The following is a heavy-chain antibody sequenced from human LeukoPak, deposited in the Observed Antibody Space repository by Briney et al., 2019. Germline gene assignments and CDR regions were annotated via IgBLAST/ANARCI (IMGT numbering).Heavy chain of an antibody. CDR1: GFTFRSYS. J-gene: IGHJ4*02. D-gene: IGHD3-16*02. V-gene: IGHV3-48*01. Sequence: GGSLRLSCAASGFTFRSYSLNWVRQAPGKGLEWISYITSSSDTIHYADSVKGRFSISRDNAKNALYLQMNSLRAEDTAVYYCAKGPAPRLGEFSYHALVDYWGQGTLVTVSS. CDR3: AKGPAPRLGEFSYHALVDY. CDR2: ITSSSDTI.